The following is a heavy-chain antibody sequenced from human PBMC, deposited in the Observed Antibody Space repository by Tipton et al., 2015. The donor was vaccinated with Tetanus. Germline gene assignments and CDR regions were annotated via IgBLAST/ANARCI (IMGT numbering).Heavy chain of an antibody. J-gene: IGHJ4*02. D-gene: IGHD2-2*01. CDR3: AREVPAAGHFDS. CDR2: VYYNGNT. Sequence: LRLSCTVSGGSISGSYWNWLRQPPGKGLEWIGYVYYNGNTHYNPALKSRVTISVDTSKNQFSLKLSSVTAADTAIYYCAREVPAAGHFDSWGQGTLVTVSS. V-gene: IGHV4-59*01. CDR1: GGSISGSY.